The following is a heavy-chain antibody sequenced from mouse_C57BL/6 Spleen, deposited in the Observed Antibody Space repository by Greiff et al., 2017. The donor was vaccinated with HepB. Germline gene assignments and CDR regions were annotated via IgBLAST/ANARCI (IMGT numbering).Heavy chain of an antibody. V-gene: IGHV6-6*01. D-gene: IGHD2-4*01. CDR2: IRNKANNHAT. CDR3: TREDYDYDGYWYFDV. Sequence: EVKLEESGGGLVQPGGSMKLSCAASGFTFSDAWMDWVRQSPEKGLEWVAEIRNKANNHATYYAESVKGRFTISRDDSKSSVYLQMNSLRAEDTGIYYCTREDYDYDGYWYFDVWGTGTTVTVSS. J-gene: IGHJ1*03. CDR1: GFTFSDAW.